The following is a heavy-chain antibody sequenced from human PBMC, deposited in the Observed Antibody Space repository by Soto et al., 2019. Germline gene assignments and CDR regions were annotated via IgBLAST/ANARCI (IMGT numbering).Heavy chain of an antibody. CDR3: ARDLPPYDCRGQPPGAFEG. D-gene: IGHD3-22*01. J-gene: IGHJ1*01. CDR1: GSSFTGGY. Sequence: QVQLQESGPGLVRPSETLSLTCSVSGSSFTGGYWSWIRQPAGQGLEWMGLVFGNGAGTPIYNSSLKSRVTMSVDSSMTQSSLKLTSVTAADTAVYSCARDLPPYDCRGQPPGAFEGWGQGILVTVSS. CDR2: VFGNGAGTP. V-gene: IGHV4-4*07.